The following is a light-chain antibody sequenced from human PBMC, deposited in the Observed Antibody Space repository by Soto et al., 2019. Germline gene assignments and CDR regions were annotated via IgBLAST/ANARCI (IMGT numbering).Light chain of an antibody. J-gene: IGKJ3*01. CDR3: QQYYITPFT. Sequence: DIVMTQSPDSLAVSLGERATINCKSSQSVLYSSNNKNYLAWYQQKPGQPPKLLIYWASTRESGVPDRFSGSGSGTYFTLTISSLQAEDVAVYYCQQYYITPFTFGPGTKVDIK. CDR2: WAS. CDR1: QSVLYSSNNKNY. V-gene: IGKV4-1*01.